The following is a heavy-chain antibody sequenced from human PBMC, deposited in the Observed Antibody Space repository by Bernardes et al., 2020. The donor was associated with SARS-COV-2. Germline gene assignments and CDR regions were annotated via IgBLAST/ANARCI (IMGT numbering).Heavy chain of an antibody. CDR1: GFTFSSYE. CDR3: AREGLLAVAGNDY. CDR2: ISSSGSTI. Sequence: GGSLRLSCAASGFTFSSYEMNWVRQAPGKGLEWVSYISSSGSTIYYADSVKGRFTISRDNAKNSLYLQMNSLRAEDTAVYYCAREGLLAVAGNDYWGQGTLVTVSS. D-gene: IGHD6-19*01. J-gene: IGHJ4*02. V-gene: IGHV3-48*03.